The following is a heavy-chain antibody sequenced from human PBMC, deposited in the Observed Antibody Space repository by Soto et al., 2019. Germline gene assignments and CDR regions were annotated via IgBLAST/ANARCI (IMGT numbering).Heavy chain of an antibody. Sequence: DVQLLESGGGLVQPGGGSLRLSCTGSGFTFSTYAMTWVRQAPGKGLEGVSGISGSGDSTYYADSVKGRFTISRDNSKNSLYLQMNSLRVEDTAVYYCARGGVNTVYHYVYYFDYWGQGSLVTVSS. CDR2: ISGSGDST. V-gene: IGHV3-23*01. CDR1: GFTFSTYA. J-gene: IGHJ4*02. D-gene: IGHD3-16*01. CDR3: ARGGVNTVYHYVYYFDY.